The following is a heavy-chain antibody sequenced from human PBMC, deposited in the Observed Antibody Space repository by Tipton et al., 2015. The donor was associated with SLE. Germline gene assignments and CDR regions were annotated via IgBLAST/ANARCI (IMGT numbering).Heavy chain of an antibody. V-gene: IGHV1-18*01. D-gene: IGHD1-26*01. CDR2: ISAYNGNT. J-gene: IGHJ4*02. CDR3: ASTYEKSIVGAKDY. Sequence: QLVQSGPEVKKPGASVKVSCKASGYTFTSYGISWVRQAPGQGLEWMGWISAYNGNTNYAQKLQGRVTMTRDTSISTAYMELSRLRSDDTAVYYCASTYEKSIVGAKDYWGQGTLVTVSS. CDR1: GYTFTSYG.